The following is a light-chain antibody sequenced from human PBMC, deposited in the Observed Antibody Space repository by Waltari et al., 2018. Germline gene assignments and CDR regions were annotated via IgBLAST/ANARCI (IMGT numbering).Light chain of an antibody. CDR2: DAS. Sequence: EVVLTQSPATLSLSPGERAALSCRASQSVSSSLAWYQQKPGQAPRLLMYDASNRATGIPARFSGSGSWTDFTLTISSLEAEDSAVYYCQQRSNWPPLTFGGGTKVEIK. V-gene: IGKV3-11*01. CDR1: QSVSSS. CDR3: QQRSNWPPLT. J-gene: IGKJ4*01.